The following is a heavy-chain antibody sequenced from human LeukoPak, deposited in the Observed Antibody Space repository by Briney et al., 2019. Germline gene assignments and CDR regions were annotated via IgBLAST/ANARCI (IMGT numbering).Heavy chain of an antibody. D-gene: IGHD3-10*01. J-gene: IGHJ4*02. Sequence: GASVKVSCKASGYTFTSYGISWVRQAPGQGLEWMGWISAYNGNTNYAQKLQGRVTMTTDTSTSTAYMELRSLRSDDTAVYYCATRPDYGSGSYSSGNYWGQGTPVTVSS. CDR3: ATRPDYGSGSYSSGNY. V-gene: IGHV1-18*01. CDR2: ISAYNGNT. CDR1: GYTFTSYG.